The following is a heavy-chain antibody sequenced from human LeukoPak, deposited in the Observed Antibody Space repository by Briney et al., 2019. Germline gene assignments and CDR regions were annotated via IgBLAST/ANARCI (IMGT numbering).Heavy chain of an antibody. CDR2: IKSKTDGGAT. CDR3: STVAVTMVRGVIIITRSFDY. CDR1: GFTFSNAW. Sequence: NPGGSLRLSCAASGFTFSNAWMSWVRQAPGTGLEWVGRIKSKTDGGATDYAAPVKGRFTISRDDSKNTLYLQMNSLKTEDTAVYYCSTVAVTMVRGVIIITRSFDYWGQGTLVTVSS. J-gene: IGHJ4*02. V-gene: IGHV3-15*01. D-gene: IGHD3-10*01.